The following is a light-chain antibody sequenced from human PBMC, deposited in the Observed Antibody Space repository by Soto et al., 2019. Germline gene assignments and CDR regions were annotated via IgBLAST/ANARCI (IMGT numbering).Light chain of an antibody. Sequence: QSALTQPASVSGSPGQSITISCTGTSSDVGGYNYVSWYQQHPGKAPKLMIYDVNNRPSGVSDRFSGSKSGNTASLTISGLQAEDEADYYCSSYTNTSTRVVFGGGTKLTVL. CDR3: SSYTNTSTRVV. CDR1: SSDVGGYNY. J-gene: IGLJ2*01. CDR2: DVN. V-gene: IGLV2-14*01.